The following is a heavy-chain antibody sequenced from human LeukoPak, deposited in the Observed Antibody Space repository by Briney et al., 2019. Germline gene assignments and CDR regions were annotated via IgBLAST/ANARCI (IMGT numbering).Heavy chain of an antibody. D-gene: IGHD3-10*01. V-gene: IGHV3-21*01. Sequence: GGSLRLSCAASGFTFSSYSMNWVRQAPGKGLEWVSSISSSSNYIYYADSVKGRFTISRDNAKNSLYLQMNSLRAEDTAVYYCARESVWFGELSVLDYWGQGAPVTVSS. CDR3: ARESVWFGELSVLDY. CDR1: GFTFSSYS. J-gene: IGHJ4*02. CDR2: ISSSSNYI.